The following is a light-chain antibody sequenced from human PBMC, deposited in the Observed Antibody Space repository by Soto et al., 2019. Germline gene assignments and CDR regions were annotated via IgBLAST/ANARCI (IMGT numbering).Light chain of an antibody. J-gene: IGLJ2*01. CDR3: RSYTSSTTLVV. Sequence: QSALTQPASVSGSPGQSITISCSGTSSDVGGYNYVSWYQQHPGKAPKLMIFDVSDRPSGVSYRFSGSKSGNTASLTISGLQAEDEADYYCRSYTSSTTLVVFGGGTKVTV. V-gene: IGLV2-14*03. CDR1: SSDVGGYNY. CDR2: DVS.